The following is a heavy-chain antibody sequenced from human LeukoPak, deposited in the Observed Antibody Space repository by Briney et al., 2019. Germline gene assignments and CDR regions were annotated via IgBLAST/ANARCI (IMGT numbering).Heavy chain of an antibody. CDR3: ASDSSGYYFFDY. CDR2: VYYTGST. CDR1: GGSISGSTYY. J-gene: IGHJ4*02. D-gene: IGHD3-22*01. Sequence: SETLSLTCTVSGGSISGSTYYWGWIRQPPGKGLEWIGSVYYTGSTYYNPSLKSRVTISVDTSKNQFSLTLTSVTATDTAVYYCASDSSGYYFFDYWGQGTLVTVSS. V-gene: IGHV4-39*02.